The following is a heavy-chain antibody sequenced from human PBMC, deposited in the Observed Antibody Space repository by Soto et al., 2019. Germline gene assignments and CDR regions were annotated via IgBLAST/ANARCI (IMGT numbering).Heavy chain of an antibody. J-gene: IGHJ4*02. V-gene: IGHV4-4*02. CDR3: ARDLDLRYCSGGSCYSYPDY. CDR1: GGSISSSNW. CDR2: IYHSGST. Sequence: SETLCLTCAVSGGSISSSNWWSWVRQPPGKGLEWIGEIYHSGSTNYNPSLKSRVTISVDKSKNQFSLKLSSVTAADTAVYYCARDLDLRYCSGGSCYSYPDYWGQGTLVTVSS. D-gene: IGHD2-15*01.